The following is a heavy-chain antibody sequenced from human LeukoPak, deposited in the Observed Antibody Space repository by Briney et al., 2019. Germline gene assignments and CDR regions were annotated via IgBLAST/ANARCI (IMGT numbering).Heavy chain of an antibody. CDR2: IDWDDDK. V-gene: IGHV2-70*11. J-gene: IGHJ4*02. Sequence: SGPALVKPTQTLTLTCTFSGFSLSTSGVCVSWIRQPPVKALEWLARIDWDDDKYYSTSLKTRLTISKDTSKNQVVLTMTNMDPEDTATYYCARTTSSTSFNFDYWGQGTLVTVSS. CDR1: GFSLSTSGVC. CDR3: ARTTSSTSFNFDY. D-gene: IGHD2-2*01.